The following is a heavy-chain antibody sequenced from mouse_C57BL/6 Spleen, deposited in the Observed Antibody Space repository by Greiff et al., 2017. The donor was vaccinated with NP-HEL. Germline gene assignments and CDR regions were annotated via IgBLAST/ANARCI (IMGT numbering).Heavy chain of an antibody. V-gene: IGHV1-5*01. D-gene: IGHD2-5*01. J-gene: IGHJ3*01. CDR3: TRPAYYSNSWFAY. Sequence: VQLQQSGTVLARPGASVKMSCKTSGYTFTSYWMHWVKQRPGQGLEWIGAIYPGNSDTSYNQKFKGKAKLTAVTSASTAYMELSSLTNEDSAVYYCTRPAYYSNSWFAYWGQGTLVTVSA. CDR2: IYPGNSDT. CDR1: GYTFTSYW.